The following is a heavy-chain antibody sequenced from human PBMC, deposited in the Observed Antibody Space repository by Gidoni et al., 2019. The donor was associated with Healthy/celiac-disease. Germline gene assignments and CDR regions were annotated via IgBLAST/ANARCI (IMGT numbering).Heavy chain of an antibody. Sequence: QVQLVESGGGVVQPGRSLRLSCAASGFTFSSYAMHWVRQAPGKGLEWVAVISYDGSNKYYADSVKGRFTISRDNSKNTLYLQMNSLRAEDTAVYYCARDSAVVPAAIGYFQHWGQGTLVTVSS. CDR3: ARDSAVVPAAIGYFQH. J-gene: IGHJ1*01. D-gene: IGHD2-2*02. CDR1: GFTFSSYA. V-gene: IGHV3-30*04. CDR2: ISYDGSNK.